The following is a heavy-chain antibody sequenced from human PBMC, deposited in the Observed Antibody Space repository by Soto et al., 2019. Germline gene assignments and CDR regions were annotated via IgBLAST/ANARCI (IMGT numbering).Heavy chain of an antibody. CDR3: AKDLRNDAGGLDY. D-gene: IGHD1-1*01. V-gene: IGHV3-30*18. Sequence: VQLLESGGGLVQPGGSLRLSCAASGFTFSSYGMHWVRQAPGKGLEWVAVISYDGSNKYYADSVKGRFTISRDNSKNTLYLQMNSLRAEDTAVYYCAKDLRNDAGGLDYWGQGTLVTVSS. J-gene: IGHJ4*02. CDR1: GFTFSSYG. CDR2: ISYDGSNK.